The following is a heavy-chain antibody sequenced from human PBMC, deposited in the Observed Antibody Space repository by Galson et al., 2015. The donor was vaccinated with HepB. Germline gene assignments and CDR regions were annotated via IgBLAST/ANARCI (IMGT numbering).Heavy chain of an antibody. CDR2: IIPILGIA. CDR3: AGSVRIAAAFNDY. Sequence: SVKVSCKASGGTFSSYTISWVRQAPGQGLEWMGRIIPILGIANYAQKFQGRVTITADKSTSTAYMELSSLRSEDTAVYYCAGSVRIAAAFNDYWGQGTLVTVSS. V-gene: IGHV1-69*02. J-gene: IGHJ4*02. D-gene: IGHD6-13*01. CDR1: GGTFSSYT.